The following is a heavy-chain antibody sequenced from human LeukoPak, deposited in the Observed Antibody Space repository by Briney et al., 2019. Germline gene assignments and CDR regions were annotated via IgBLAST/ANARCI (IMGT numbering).Heavy chain of an antibody. CDR2: ITTSSDYM. V-gene: IGHV3-21*01. D-gene: IGHD1-26*01. Sequence: TGGSLRLSCAASGFTFSTYNMAWVRQAPGKGLEWVSSITTSSDYMYYADSLRGRFTTSRDNSKNPLFLQMNSLRAEDTAVYFCARLQSGTYSYYFFYMDVWGKGTTVTVSS. CDR3: ARLQSGTYSYYFFYMDV. J-gene: IGHJ6*03. CDR1: GFTFSTYN.